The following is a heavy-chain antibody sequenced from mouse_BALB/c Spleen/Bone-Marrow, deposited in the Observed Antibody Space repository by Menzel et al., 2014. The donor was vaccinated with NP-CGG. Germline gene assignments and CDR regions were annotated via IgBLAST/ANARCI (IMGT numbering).Heavy chain of an antibody. CDR3: ARHAYYDQTEVSFVY. Sequence: EVKVVESGGGLVKSGGSLKLSCAASGFTFSNYGMSWVRQTPEKRLEWVATISGGGSYTFYSDSVKGQFTISRDNAKNNLYLQLSSLRSEDTALYYCARHAYYDQTEVSFVYWGQGTLVTVSA. D-gene: IGHD2-4*01. V-gene: IGHV5-9-2*01. CDR2: ISGGGSYT. J-gene: IGHJ3*01. CDR1: GFTFSNYG.